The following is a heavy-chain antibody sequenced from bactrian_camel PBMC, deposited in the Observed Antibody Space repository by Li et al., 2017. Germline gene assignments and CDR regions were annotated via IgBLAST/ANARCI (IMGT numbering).Heavy chain of an antibody. CDR3: AASCGRLGLAAVVGYKH. J-gene: IGHJ4*01. D-gene: IGHD4*01. CDR1: GYTSKTKC. CDR2: IYTKGGND. V-gene: IGHV3S63*01. Sequence: QVQLVESGGDSVQAGGSLRLSCAASGYTSKTKCMGWFRQAPGKEREGVAFIYTKGGNDYCADSVKGRFTISQDNAKNTVYLQMDGLQPEDTAMYYCAASCGRLGLAAVVGYKHWGQGTQVTVS.